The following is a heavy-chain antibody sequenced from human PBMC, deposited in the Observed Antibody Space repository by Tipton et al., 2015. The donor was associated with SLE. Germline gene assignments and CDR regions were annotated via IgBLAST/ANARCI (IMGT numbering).Heavy chain of an antibody. Sequence: LRLSCTVSGGSISSSSYYWGWIRQPPGKGLEWIGSIYYSGSTYYNPSLKSRVTISVDTSKNQFSLKLSSVTAADTAVYYCARAPVGTFDYWGQGTLATVSS. CDR3: ARAPVGTFDY. V-gene: IGHV4-39*07. CDR1: GGSISSSSYY. J-gene: IGHJ4*02. CDR2: IYYSGST. D-gene: IGHD2-21*02.